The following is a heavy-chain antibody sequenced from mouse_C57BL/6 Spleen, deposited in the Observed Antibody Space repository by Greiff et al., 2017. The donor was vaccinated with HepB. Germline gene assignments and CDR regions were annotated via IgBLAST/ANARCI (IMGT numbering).Heavy chain of an antibody. V-gene: IGHV5-4*01. Sequence: EVKLVESGGGLVKPGGSLKLSCAASGFTFSSYAMSWVRQTPEKRLEWVATISDGGSYTYYPDNVKGRFTISRDNAKNNLYLQMSHLKSEDTAMYYCARDKGDYYGSSPAWFAYWGQGTLVTVSA. J-gene: IGHJ3*01. CDR3: ARDKGDYYGSSPAWFAY. CDR2: ISDGGSYT. CDR1: GFTFSSYA. D-gene: IGHD1-1*01.